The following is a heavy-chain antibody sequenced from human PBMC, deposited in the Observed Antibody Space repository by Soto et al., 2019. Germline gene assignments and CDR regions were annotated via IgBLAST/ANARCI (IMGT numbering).Heavy chain of an antibody. J-gene: IGHJ2*01. D-gene: IGHD4-17*01. Sequence: EVQLVESGGGLVQPGGSLRLSCAASGFTFSSSDMHWVRHVTGKGLEWVSAIGRGGDTYYPGSVEGRFTISRENAENSVYLRMNNLRAGDTAVYYCARELADAVTTAWYFDLWGRGTLVTVSA. CDR2: IGRGGDT. CDR1: GFTFSSSD. V-gene: IGHV3-13*01. CDR3: ARELADAVTTAWYFDL.